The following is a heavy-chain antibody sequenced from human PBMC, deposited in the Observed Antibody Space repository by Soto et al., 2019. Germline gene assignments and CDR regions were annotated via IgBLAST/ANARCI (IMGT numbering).Heavy chain of an antibody. J-gene: IGHJ4*02. CDR2: IIPIFRAT. D-gene: IGHD2-21*01. V-gene: IGHV1-69*13. Sequence: SVKVSCKASGCTLSNYGFSWVRQAPGQGLEWMGGIIPIFRATSYAQKFQGRVTITADESTTTAYMELSSLRSEDTAVYYCARGGDVVVSTKGYFDYLGQGTLVTVSS. CDR3: ARGGDVVVSTKGYFDY. CDR1: GCTLSNYG.